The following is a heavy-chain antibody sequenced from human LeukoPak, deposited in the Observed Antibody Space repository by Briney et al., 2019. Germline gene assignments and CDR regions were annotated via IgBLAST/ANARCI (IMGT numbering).Heavy chain of an antibody. Sequence: GGSLRLSCAASGFSFGSHNMNWVRQAPGKGLEWVSYISSTSSTIYYADSVKGRFTIFRDNAKNSLYLQMNSLRAEDTAIYYCAGYGSGSFWGQGTLVTVSS. CDR1: GFSFGSHN. D-gene: IGHD3-10*01. J-gene: IGHJ4*02. V-gene: IGHV3-48*04. CDR3: AGYGSGSF. CDR2: ISSTSSTI.